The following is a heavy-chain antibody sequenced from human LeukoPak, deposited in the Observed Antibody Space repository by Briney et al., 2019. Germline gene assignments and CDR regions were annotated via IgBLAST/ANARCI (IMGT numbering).Heavy chain of an antibody. Sequence: ASVKGSCKASGYTFTGYYMHWVRQAPGQRLEWMGWINPNSGGTNYAQKFQGRVTMTRDTSISTAYMELSRLRSDDTAVYYCARDIIEGDSSGYSPNFDYWGQGTLVTVSS. J-gene: IGHJ4*02. V-gene: IGHV1-2*02. CDR2: INPNSGGT. CDR1: GYTFTGYY. CDR3: ARDIIEGDSSGYSPNFDY. D-gene: IGHD3-22*01.